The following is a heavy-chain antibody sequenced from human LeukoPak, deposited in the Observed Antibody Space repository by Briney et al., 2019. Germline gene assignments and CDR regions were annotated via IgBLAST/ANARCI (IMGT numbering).Heavy chain of an antibody. CDR3: ARGLAVLDDY. CDR1: GGSISSYY. J-gene: IGHJ4*02. Sequence: SETLSLTCTVSGGSISSYYWSGIRQPAGKGLEGIGRIYTSGSTNYNPSLKSRVTISVDTSNNQFSLKLSSVTAADTAVYYCARGLAVLDDYWGQGTLVTVSS. CDR2: IYTSGST. V-gene: IGHV4-4*07. D-gene: IGHD2/OR15-2a*01.